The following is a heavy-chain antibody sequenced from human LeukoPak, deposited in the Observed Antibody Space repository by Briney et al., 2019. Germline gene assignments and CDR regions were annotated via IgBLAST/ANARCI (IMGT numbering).Heavy chain of an antibody. V-gene: IGHV1-18*01. CDR2: MSADNGDT. J-gene: IGHJ4*02. CDR3: AKALFPGVSVSVAGTLNY. D-gene: IGHD6-19*01. Sequence: GASVKVSCKTSGYSFTNYGISWVRQVPGQGLEWMGWMSADNGDTNYARKFQDRVTMTTDTSTSTAYMELRSLRSDDTAVYYCAKALFPGVSVSVAGTLNYWGQGTLVTVSS. CDR1: GYSFTNYG.